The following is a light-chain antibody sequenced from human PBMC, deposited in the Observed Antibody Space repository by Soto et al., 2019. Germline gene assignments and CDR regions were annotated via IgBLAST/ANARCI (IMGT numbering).Light chain of an antibody. CDR2: GAS. CDR1: QSISNN. J-gene: IGKJ4*01. Sequence: ERVMTQSPATLSVSPGESATLSCRASQSISNNLAWYQQIPGQAPRLLIYGASTRATGIPARFSGSGSGTEFTLTISSLQSEDFAVYSCQQYNNWPLTFGGGTKVEIK. CDR3: QQYNNWPLT. V-gene: IGKV3-15*01.